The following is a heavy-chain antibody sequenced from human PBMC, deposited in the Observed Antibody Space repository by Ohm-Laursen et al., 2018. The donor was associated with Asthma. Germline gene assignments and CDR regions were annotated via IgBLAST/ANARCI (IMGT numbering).Heavy chain of an antibody. CDR2: IYYSGST. D-gene: IGHD2-2*01. Sequence: TLSLTCTVSGGSITSDGYYWSWIRQLPGKGLEWIGYIYYSGSTYYNPSLKSRVSISVDTSKSQFSLKLNSVTAADTAVYYCASAIGYCSSTSCPPFDYWGQGTLVTVSS. V-gene: IGHV4-31*03. J-gene: IGHJ4*02. CDR3: ASAIGYCSSTSCPPFDY. CDR1: GGSITSDGYY.